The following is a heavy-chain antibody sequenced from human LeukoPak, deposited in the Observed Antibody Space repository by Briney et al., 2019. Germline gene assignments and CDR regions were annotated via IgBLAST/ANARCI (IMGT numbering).Heavy chain of an antibody. Sequence: SETLSLTCAVYGGSFSGYYWSWIRQPPGKGLEWIGEINHSGSTNYNPSLKSRVTMAVDTSNNQFSLKLTSVTAADTAVYYCAKSWGYAANSLHIQHWGQGARVIVSA. V-gene: IGHV4-34*01. CDR3: AKSWGYAANSLHIQH. D-gene: IGHD4-23*01. CDR1: GGSFSGYY. J-gene: IGHJ1*01. CDR2: INHSGST.